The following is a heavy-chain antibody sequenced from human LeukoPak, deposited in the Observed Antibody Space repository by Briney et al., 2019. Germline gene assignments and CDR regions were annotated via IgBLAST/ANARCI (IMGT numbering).Heavy chain of an antibody. CDR2: INQDGGEK. J-gene: IGHJ4*02. CDR3: KVGYTGTLTFDY. Sequence: PGGSLRLSCTASGFTFSSYWMTWVRQAPGKGLEWVANINQDGGEKYYVDSVKGRFTISRDNAKISLYLQMNSLRAEDTAVYYCKVGYTGTLTFDYWGQGTLVTVSS. CDR1: GFTFSSYW. D-gene: IGHD1-1*01. V-gene: IGHV3-7*01.